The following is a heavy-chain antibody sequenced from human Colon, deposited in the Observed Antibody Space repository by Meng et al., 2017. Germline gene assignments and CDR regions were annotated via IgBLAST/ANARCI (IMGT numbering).Heavy chain of an antibody. CDR3: ARDSSGYDFRP. J-gene: IGHJ5*02. CDR2: ITTRSAYI. CDR1: GFTFSSYS. Sequence: EGSLRLSCAASGFTFSSYSMIWVRQAPGKGLEWVSYITTRSAYIYYADSVKGRFTISRDNAKNSLYLQMNSLRAEDTAVYYCARDSSGYDFRPWGQGTLVTVSS. V-gene: IGHV3-21*01. D-gene: IGHD5-12*01.